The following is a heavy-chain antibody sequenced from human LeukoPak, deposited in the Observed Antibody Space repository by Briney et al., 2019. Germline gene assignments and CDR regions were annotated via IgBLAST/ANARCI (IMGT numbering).Heavy chain of an antibody. V-gene: IGHV3-11*04. J-gene: IGHJ6*03. CDR2: IKGIGPTT. CDR3: ARAGELRYMDV. D-gene: IGHD3-16*01. Sequence: GGSLRLSCAASGFTFSDYYMSWIRQAPGKGLEWVSTIKGIGPTTYYADSLKGRFTISRDNAKNSLFLQMSSLRADDTAIYYCARAGELRYMDVWGKGTAVTVSS. CDR1: GFTFSDYY.